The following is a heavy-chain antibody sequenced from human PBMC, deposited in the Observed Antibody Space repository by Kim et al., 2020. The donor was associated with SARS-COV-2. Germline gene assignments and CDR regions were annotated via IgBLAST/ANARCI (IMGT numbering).Heavy chain of an antibody. CDR3: VRDRGGYDHFDC. D-gene: IGHD5-12*01. CDR2: IKSDGSST. CDR1: GFIFSDFW. Sequence: GGSLRLSCTTSGFIFSDFWMHWVRQVPGKGLVWVSRIKSDGSSTNYADSVTGRFTISRDNAKNTLYLQMNSLRADDTAVYYCVRDRGGYDHFDCWGQGTLVTVSS. V-gene: IGHV3-74*01. J-gene: IGHJ4*02.